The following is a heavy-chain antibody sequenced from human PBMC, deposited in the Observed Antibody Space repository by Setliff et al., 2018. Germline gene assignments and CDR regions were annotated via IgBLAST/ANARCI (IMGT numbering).Heavy chain of an antibody. CDR3: AAPGGGSYRF. D-gene: IGHD2-8*02. CDR1: GGSINRDY. V-gene: IGHV4-59*05. Sequence: SETLSLTCSVSGGSINRDYWNWIRQPPGKGLEWIGSIYYSGSTNYNPSLKSRVTISVDTSKNQFSLNLSSVTAADTAVYYCAAPGGGSYRFWGQGTLVTVSS. CDR2: IYYSGST. J-gene: IGHJ4*02.